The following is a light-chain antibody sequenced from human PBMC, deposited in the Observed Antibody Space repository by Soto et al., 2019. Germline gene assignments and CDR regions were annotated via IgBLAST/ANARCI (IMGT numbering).Light chain of an antibody. CDR2: EVS. V-gene: IGLV2-8*01. J-gene: IGLJ2*01. Sequence: QSALTQPPSASGSPGQSVTISCTGTSSDVGAYKYVSWYQQYPGKAPKLMIYEVSKRPSGVPDRFSGSKSGNTASLTISGLQAEDEANYYCSSYTTSSTPLFGGGTKLTVL. CDR3: SSYTTSSTPL. CDR1: SSDVGAYKY.